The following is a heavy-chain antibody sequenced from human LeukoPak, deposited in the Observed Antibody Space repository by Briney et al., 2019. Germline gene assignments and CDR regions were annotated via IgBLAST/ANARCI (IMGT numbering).Heavy chain of an antibody. CDR2: IYYTGRT. D-gene: IGHD1-1*01. J-gene: IGHJ5*02. Sequence: PSETLSLTCTVSGGSISSSGHYWGWIRQPPGKGLEWTGTIYYTGRTYYNPSLESRLTISVDTSKNQFSLKLTSVTAADTAIYYCAQSLGSGNWIGNWFDPWGQGTLVTVSS. V-gene: IGHV4-39*01. CDR1: GGSISSSGHY. CDR3: AQSLGSGNWIGNWFDP.